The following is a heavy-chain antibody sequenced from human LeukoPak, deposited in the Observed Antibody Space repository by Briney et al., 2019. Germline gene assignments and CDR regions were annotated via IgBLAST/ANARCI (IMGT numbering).Heavy chain of an antibody. CDR1: GGSISSGSYY. D-gene: IGHD3-22*01. CDR2: IYTSGST. V-gene: IGHV4-61*02. Sequence: SETLSLTCTVSGGSISSGSYYWSWIRQPAGTGLEWIGRIYTSGSTNYNPSLKSRVTISVDTSKNQFSLKLSSVTAADTAVYYCARRRYDSSGYYSGWGQGTLVTVSS. CDR3: ARRRYDSSGYYSG. J-gene: IGHJ4*02.